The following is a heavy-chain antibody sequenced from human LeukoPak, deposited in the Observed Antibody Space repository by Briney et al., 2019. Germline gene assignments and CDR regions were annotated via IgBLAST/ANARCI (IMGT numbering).Heavy chain of an antibody. D-gene: IGHD2-2*01. Sequence: ASVKVSCKASGYTFTGYYMHWVRQAPGQGLEWMGWINPNSGGTNYAQKFQGRVTMTRDTSISTAYMELSRLRSDDTAVYYCASLGYCSSTSCYGGEYYYYGMDVWGQGTTVTASS. CDR3: ASLGYCSSTSCYGGEYYYYGMDV. V-gene: IGHV1-2*02. CDR2: INPNSGGT. CDR1: GYTFTGYY. J-gene: IGHJ6*02.